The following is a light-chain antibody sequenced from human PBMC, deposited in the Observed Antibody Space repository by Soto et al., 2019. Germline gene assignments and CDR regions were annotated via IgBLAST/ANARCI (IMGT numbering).Light chain of an antibody. CDR3: QQRGSWPRT. CDR1: QSVSSY. V-gene: IGKV3-11*01. J-gene: IGKJ2*01. CDR2: DAS. Sequence: EIVLTQSPATLSLSPGERATLSCRAGQSVSSYLAWYQQKPGQAPRLLIYDASNRATGIPARFSGSGSGTDFTLTISSLEPEDFAVYYCQQRGSWPRTFGQGTKLEIK.